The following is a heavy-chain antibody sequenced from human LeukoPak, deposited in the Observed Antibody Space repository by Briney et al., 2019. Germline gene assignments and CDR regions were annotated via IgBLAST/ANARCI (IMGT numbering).Heavy chain of an antibody. Sequence: SETLSLTCAVYGGSFSGYYWSWIRQPPGKGLEWIGEINLSGSTNYNPSLKSRVTISVDTSKNQFSLKLSSVTAADTAVYYCARGRRTAQTKNNWFDPWGQGTLVTVSS. CDR2: INLSGST. J-gene: IGHJ5*02. V-gene: IGHV4-34*01. D-gene: IGHD2-8*01. CDR3: ARGRRTAQTKNNWFDP. CDR1: GGSFSGYY.